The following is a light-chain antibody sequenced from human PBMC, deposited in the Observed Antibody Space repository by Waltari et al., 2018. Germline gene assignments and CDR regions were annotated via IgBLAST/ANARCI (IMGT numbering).Light chain of an antibody. J-gene: IGKJ1*01. V-gene: IGKV1-5*03. Sequence: DIQMTQSPSTLSASVGDRVIITCRASQSISNLLAWYQQKPGQAPNLLIFLASRLQSGVPSRFSGSGSVTEFNLTISCLQPDDFATYYCQQYNTYSGWTFGQGTKVEIK. CDR2: LAS. CDR3: QQYNTYSGWT. CDR1: QSISNL.